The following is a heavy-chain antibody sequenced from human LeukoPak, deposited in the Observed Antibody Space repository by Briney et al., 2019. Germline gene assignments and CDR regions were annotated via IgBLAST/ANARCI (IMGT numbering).Heavy chain of an antibody. CDR3: AGWSGWPYDLEIDY. J-gene: IGHJ4*02. D-gene: IGHD6-19*01. CDR2: ISYDGSNK. V-gene: IGHV3-30-3*01. CDR1: GFTFSNYA. Sequence: GGSLRLSCAASGFTFSNYAMHWVRQAPGKGLEWVAVISYDGSNKYYADSVKGRFTISRDNSKNTLYLQMNSLGAEDTAVYYCAGWSGWPYDLEIDYWGQGTLVTVSS.